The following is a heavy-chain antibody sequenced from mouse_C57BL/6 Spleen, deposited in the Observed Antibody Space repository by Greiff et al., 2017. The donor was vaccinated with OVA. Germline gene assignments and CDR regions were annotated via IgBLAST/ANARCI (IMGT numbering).Heavy chain of an antibody. D-gene: IGHD2-4*01. V-gene: IGHV1-69*01. J-gene: IGHJ4*01. CDR3: ARYDYENYAMDY. Sequence: QVQLQQSGAELVMPGASVKLSCKASGYTFTSYWMHWVKQRPGQGLEWIGEIDPSDSYTNYNQKFKGKSTLTVDKSSSTAYMQLSSLTSEDSAVYYCARYDYENYAMDYWGQGTSVTVSS. CDR2: IDPSDSYT. CDR1: GYTFTSYW.